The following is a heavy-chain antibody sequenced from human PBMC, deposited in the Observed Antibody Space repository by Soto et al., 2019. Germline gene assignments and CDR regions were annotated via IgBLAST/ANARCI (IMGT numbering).Heavy chain of an antibody. D-gene: IGHD2-2*01. Sequence: GGSLRLSCAASGFTSSDSAMHWVRQASGKGLEWVGRIRSKANSYATAYAASVKGRFTIYRDDSKNTAYLQMNSLKTEDTAVYYCATGYCSSTRCFSPSFDYWGQGTLVTVSS. J-gene: IGHJ4*02. CDR1: GFTSSDSA. V-gene: IGHV3-73*01. CDR3: ATGYCSSTRCFSPSFDY. CDR2: IRSKANSYAT.